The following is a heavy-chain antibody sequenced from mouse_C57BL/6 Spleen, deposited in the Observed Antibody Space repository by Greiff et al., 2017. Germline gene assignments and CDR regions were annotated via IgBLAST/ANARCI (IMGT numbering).Heavy chain of an antibody. CDR3: ARGGTTRGYLDV. CDR1: GYTFTSYW. J-gene: IGHJ1*03. D-gene: IGHD1-1*01. Sequence: QVQLQQPGAELVKPGASVKLSCKASGYTFTSYWMHWVKQRPGQGLEWIGMIHPNSGSTNYNEKFKSKATLTVDKSSSTAYMQLSSLTSEDSAVYYWARGGTTRGYLDVWGTGTTVTVSS. CDR2: IHPNSGST. V-gene: IGHV1-64*01.